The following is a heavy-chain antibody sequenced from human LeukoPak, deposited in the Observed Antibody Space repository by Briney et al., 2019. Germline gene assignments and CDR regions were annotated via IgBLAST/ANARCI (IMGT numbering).Heavy chain of an antibody. CDR3: ARAMIVGNRAFDI. J-gene: IGHJ3*02. D-gene: IGHD3-22*01. V-gene: IGHV3-21*01. CDR2: ISSSSSYI. Sequence: GGSLRLSCAASGSTFSSYSMNWVRRAPGKGLEWVSSISSSSSYIYYADSVKGRFTISRDNAKNSLYLQMNSLRAEDTAVYYCARAMIVGNRAFDIWGQGTMVTVSS. CDR1: GSTFSSYS.